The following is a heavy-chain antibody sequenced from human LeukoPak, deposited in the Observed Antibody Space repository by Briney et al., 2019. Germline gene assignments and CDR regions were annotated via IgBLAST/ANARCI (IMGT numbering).Heavy chain of an antibody. D-gene: IGHD4-17*01. Sequence: GGSLRLSCAASGFTFSSYGMHWVRQAPGKGLELVAFIRYDGSNKYYADSVKGRFTISRDNSKNTLYLQMNSLRAEDKAVYYCAKIHGSYGDYEDGSDYWGQGTLVTVSS. CDR2: IRYDGSNK. CDR3: AKIHGSYGDYEDGSDY. V-gene: IGHV3-30*02. J-gene: IGHJ4*02. CDR1: GFTFSSYG.